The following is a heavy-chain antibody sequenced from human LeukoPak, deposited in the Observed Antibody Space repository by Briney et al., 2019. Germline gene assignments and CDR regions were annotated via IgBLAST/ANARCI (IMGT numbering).Heavy chain of an antibody. V-gene: IGHV1-69*01. J-gene: IGHJ5*02. Sequence: GASVKGSCKASGGTFSSYAINWVRQAPGQGLEWMGGIIPVFGTSNYAQKFQGRVTITADESTRTAYMELSSLRSEDTAVYYCARVTGGRYCSTTSCYMRGWFDPWGQGTLVTVSS. CDR2: IIPVFGTS. CDR1: GGTFSSYA. CDR3: ARVTGGRYCSTTSCYMRGWFDP. D-gene: IGHD2-2*02.